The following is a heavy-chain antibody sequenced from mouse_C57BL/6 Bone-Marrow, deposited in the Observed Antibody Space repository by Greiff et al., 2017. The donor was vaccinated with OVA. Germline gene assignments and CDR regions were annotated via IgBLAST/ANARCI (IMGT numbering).Heavy chain of an antibody. CDR1: GFTFSSYG. J-gene: IGHJ4*01. CDR2: ISSGGSYT. D-gene: IGHD3-3*01. Sequence: DVHLVESGGDLVKPGGSLKLSCAASGFTFSSYGMSWVRQTPDKRLEWVATISSGGSYTYYPDSVKGRFTISRDNAKNTLYLQMSSLKSEDTAMYYCARGDYDAMDYWGQGTSVTVSS. CDR3: ARGDYDAMDY. V-gene: IGHV5-6*01.